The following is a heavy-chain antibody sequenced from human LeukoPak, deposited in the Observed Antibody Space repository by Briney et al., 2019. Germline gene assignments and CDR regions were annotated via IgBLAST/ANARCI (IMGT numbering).Heavy chain of an antibody. CDR1: GFTVSSNY. J-gene: IGHJ1*01. CDR2: IYSGGST. CDR3: ATSNYHDSSGFHFQD. D-gene: IGHD3-22*01. Sequence: GGSLRLSCAASGFTVSSNYMFWVRQAPGKGLEWVSVIYSGGSTYYADSVKGRFTISRDNSKNTLYLQMNSLRAEDTAVYYCATSNYHDSSGFHFQDWGQGTLVTVSS. V-gene: IGHV3-53*01.